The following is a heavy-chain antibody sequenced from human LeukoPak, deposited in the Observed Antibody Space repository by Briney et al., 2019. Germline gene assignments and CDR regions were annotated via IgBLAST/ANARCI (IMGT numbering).Heavy chain of an antibody. D-gene: IGHD2-15*01. CDR1: GGSISSYY. Sequence: SETLSLTCTVSGGSISSYYWSWIRQPPGKGLEWIGYIYYSGSTNYNPSLKSRVTISVDTSKNQFSLKLSSVTAADTAVYYCARSVEGYCSGGSCYSYYYYMDVWGKGTTVTVSS. CDR3: ARSVEGYCSGGSCYSYYYYMDV. V-gene: IGHV4-59*01. J-gene: IGHJ6*03. CDR2: IYYSGST.